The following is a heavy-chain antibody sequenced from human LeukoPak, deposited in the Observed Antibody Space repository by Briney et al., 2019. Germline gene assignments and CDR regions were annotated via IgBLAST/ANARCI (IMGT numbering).Heavy chain of an antibody. D-gene: IGHD6-13*01. CDR1: GYTLTELS. Sequence: ASVKVSCKVSGYTLTELSMHWVRQAPGKGLEWMGGFDPEDGETIYAQKFQGRVTITADESTSTACMELSSLRSEDTAVYYCARGSHRPIAAAGFSLGYWGQGTLVTVSS. J-gene: IGHJ4*02. CDR3: ARGSHRPIAAAGFSLGY. CDR2: FDPEDGET. V-gene: IGHV1-24*01.